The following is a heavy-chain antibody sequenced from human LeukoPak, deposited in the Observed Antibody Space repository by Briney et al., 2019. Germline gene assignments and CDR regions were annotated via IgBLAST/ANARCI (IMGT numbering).Heavy chain of an antibody. J-gene: IGHJ3*02. Sequence: SQTLSLTCAISGDSVSSNSAAWNWIRQSPSRGLEWLGRTYYRSKWYNDYAESVKSRITINPDTSKNQFSLQLNSVTPEDTAVYYCARDQDSSGYLSTLDDAFDIWGQGTMVTVSS. CDR1: GDSVSSNSAA. D-gene: IGHD3-22*01. CDR2: TYYRSKWYN. V-gene: IGHV6-1*01. CDR3: ARDQDSSGYLSTLDDAFDI.